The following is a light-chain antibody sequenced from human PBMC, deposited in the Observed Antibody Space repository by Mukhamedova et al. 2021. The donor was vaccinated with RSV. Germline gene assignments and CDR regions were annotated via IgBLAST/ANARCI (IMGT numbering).Light chain of an antibody. Sequence: IFDVTSRPSGVSDRFSGSKSANSASLTISGLQADDEAHYYCASYTAGTSIIFGGGTKLTVL. CDR3: ASYTAGTSII. CDR2: DVT. V-gene: IGLV2-14*03. J-gene: IGLJ2*01.